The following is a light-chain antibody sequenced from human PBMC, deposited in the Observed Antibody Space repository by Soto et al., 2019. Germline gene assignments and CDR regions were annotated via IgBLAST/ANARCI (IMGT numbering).Light chain of an antibody. CDR1: QKISTSY. V-gene: IGKV3-20*01. CDR2: HTS. Sequence: VLTQSTGTLSLSPGERATLSCRASQKISTSYLAWYQQKVAQAPSLLIYHTSTRAAGIPDRFSGSGSGTDFTLTISRLEPEDFAIYYCQQYGRSPITFGQGTRLEIK. CDR3: QQYGRSPIT. J-gene: IGKJ5*01.